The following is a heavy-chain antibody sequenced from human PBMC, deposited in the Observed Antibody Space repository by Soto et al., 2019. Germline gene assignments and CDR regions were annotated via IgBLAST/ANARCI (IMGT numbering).Heavy chain of an antibody. CDR3: ASSQYYYDSSGYYGFWYFDY. CDR2: ISGSGGST. D-gene: IGHD3-22*01. J-gene: IGHJ4*02. CDR1: GFTFSSYA. V-gene: IGHV3-23*01. Sequence: EVQLLESGGGLVQPGGSLRLSCAASGFTFSSYAMSWVRQAPGKWLEWVSAISGSGGSTYYADSVKGRFTISRDNSKNTLYLQMNSLRAEDTAVYYCASSQYYYDSSGYYGFWYFDYWGQGTLVTVSS.